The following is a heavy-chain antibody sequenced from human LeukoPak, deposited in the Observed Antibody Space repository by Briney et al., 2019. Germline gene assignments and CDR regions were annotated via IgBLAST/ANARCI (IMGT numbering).Heavy chain of an antibody. V-gene: IGHV3-23*01. CDR3: AKYCSGGSCYRSCFDY. J-gene: IGHJ4*02. CDR1: GFTFSSYA. Sequence: PGGSLRLSCAASGFTFSSYAMSWVRQAPGKGLEWASAISGSGGSTYYADSVKGRFTISRDNSKNTLYLQMNSLRAEDTAVYYCAKYCSGGSCYRSCFDYWGQGTLVTVSS. D-gene: IGHD2-15*01. CDR2: ISGSGGST.